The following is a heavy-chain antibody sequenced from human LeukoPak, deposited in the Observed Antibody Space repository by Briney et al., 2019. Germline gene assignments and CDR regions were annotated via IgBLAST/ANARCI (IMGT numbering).Heavy chain of an antibody. CDR1: GFTFSSYG. V-gene: IGHV3-30*03. Sequence: GRSLRLSCAASGFTFSSYGMHWVRQAPGKGLEWVAVISYDGSNKYYADSVKGRFTISRDNSKNTLYLQMNSLRAEDTAVYYCARDEKIGYSSGWYFSNYYYYYMDVWGKGTTVTVSS. J-gene: IGHJ6*03. CDR2: ISYDGSNK. D-gene: IGHD6-19*01. CDR3: ARDEKIGYSSGWYFSNYYYYYMDV.